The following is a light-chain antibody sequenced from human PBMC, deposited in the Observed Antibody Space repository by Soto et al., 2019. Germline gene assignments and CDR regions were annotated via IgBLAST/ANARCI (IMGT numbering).Light chain of an antibody. V-gene: IGLV2-23*01. CDR2: DGT. Sequence: QSALTQPASVSGSPGQSITISCTGTSSDVGNYNLVSWFQQHTGKAPKLMIDDGTKWPSGGSHRFSGSKYGNTASLTSSGLQAEDEAYYYCCSDAGSRPLVFGGGTKLTVL. CDR3: CSDAGSRPLV. J-gene: IGLJ2*01. CDR1: SSDVGNYNL.